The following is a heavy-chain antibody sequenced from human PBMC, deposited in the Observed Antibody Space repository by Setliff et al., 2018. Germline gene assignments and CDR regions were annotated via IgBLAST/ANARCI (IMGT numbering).Heavy chain of an antibody. J-gene: IGHJ6*02. CDR2: VYYSGYT. V-gene: IGHV4-39*07. CDR3: ARDRTAYNYGMDI. D-gene: IGHD5-18*01. CDR1: GGSVSSTSHY. Sequence: PSETLSLTCNVSGGSVSSTSHYWGWIRQPPGKGMEWIGSVYYSGYTYYNPSLTSRVTISVDTSKNQVSLQLKSATTADTAVYYCARDRTAYNYGMDIWGQGTTVTVSS.